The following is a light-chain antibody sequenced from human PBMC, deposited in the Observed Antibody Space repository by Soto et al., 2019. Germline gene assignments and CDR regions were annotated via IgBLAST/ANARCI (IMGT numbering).Light chain of an antibody. Sequence: DIQMTQSPSTLSASVGDSVTITCRASQNINIWLAWYQQKPGKAPRLLIYGASSLESGVSSRFSGSGSGTEFTLTISSLQPDDFATYYCQQYNDYPYTFGQGTKVEFK. CDR3: QQYNDYPYT. V-gene: IGKV1-5*03. CDR1: QNINIW. CDR2: GAS. J-gene: IGKJ2*01.